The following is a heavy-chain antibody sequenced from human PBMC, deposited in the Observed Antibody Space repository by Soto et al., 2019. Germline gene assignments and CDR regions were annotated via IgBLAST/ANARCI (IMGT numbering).Heavy chain of an antibody. D-gene: IGHD2-2*01. V-gene: IGHV3-23*01. Sequence: LRLSCAASGFTFSSYAMSWVRQAPGKGLEWVSAISGSGGSTYYADSVKGRFTISRDNSKNTLYLQMNSLRAEDTAVYYCAKNRGTSSYYFYGMDVWGQGTTVTVSS. CDR3: AKNRGTSSYYFYGMDV. CDR2: ISGSGGST. J-gene: IGHJ6*02. CDR1: GFTFSSYA.